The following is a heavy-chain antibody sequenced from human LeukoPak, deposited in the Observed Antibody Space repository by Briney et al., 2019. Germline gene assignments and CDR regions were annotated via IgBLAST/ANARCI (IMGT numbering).Heavy chain of an antibody. J-gene: IGHJ5*02. CDR2: IMPMFGKA. Sequence: SVKVSCKASGGTFSSYDISWVRQAPGQGLEWMGGIMPMFGKANYAQKFQGRVTTTADKATSTAYMELSSLRSEDTAVYYCARAVHSSLSNWFDPWGQGTLVTVSS. CDR1: GGTFSSYD. CDR3: ARAVHSSLSNWFDP. V-gene: IGHV1-69*06. D-gene: IGHD2-2*01.